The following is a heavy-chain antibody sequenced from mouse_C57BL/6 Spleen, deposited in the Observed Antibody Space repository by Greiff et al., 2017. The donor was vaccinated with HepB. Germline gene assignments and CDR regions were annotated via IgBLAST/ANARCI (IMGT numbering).Heavy chain of an antibody. Sequence: EVKLQESGPGLVKPSQSLSLTCSVTGYSITSGYYWNWIRQFPGNKLEWMGYISYDGSNNYNPSLKNRISITRDTSKNQFFLKLNSVTTEDTATYYCARERTGRGFDYWGQGTTLTVSS. D-gene: IGHD4-1*01. CDR2: ISYDGSN. CDR1: GYSITSGYY. CDR3: ARERTGRGFDY. V-gene: IGHV3-6*01. J-gene: IGHJ2*01.